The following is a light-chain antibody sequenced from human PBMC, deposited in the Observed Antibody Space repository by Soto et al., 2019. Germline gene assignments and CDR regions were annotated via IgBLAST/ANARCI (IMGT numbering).Light chain of an antibody. CDR3: QQYNSFPT. J-gene: IGKJ1*01. V-gene: IGKV1-5*03. CDR2: KAS. CDR1: QSISSW. Sequence: DLQMTQSPSNLSASVGDRVTITCRASQSISSWLAWYQQKPGKAPKLLIYKASSLESGVPSRFSGSGTGTEFTLTISSLQPDDFATYYCQQYNSFPTFGQGTKVEIK.